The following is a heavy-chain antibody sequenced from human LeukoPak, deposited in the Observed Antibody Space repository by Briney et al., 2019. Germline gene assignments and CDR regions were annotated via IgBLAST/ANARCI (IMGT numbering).Heavy chain of an antibody. Sequence: KTSETLSLTCTVSGGSISSGSYYWSWIRQPAGKGLEWIGRIYTSGSTNYNPSLKSRVTISVDTSKNQFSLKLASLTAADTALYYCAGRGSSSGTFDIWGPGTFVTVSS. J-gene: IGHJ3*02. CDR3: AGRGSSSGTFDI. CDR2: IYTSGST. CDR1: GGSISSGSYY. D-gene: IGHD2-2*01. V-gene: IGHV4-61*02.